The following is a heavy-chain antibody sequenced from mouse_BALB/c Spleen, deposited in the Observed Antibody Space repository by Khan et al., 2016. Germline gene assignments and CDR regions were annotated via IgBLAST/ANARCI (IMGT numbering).Heavy chain of an antibody. CDR3: ARSKYLARY. Sequence: VQLQESGPGLVAPSQSLSITCTVYGYSLTRYGVHWVRQPPGKGLEWLGLIWAGGSTHYNWALMSRLSISIDNSTSLVFLIMNSLQTDDTALYYCARSKYLARYWGQGTTLTVSS. CDR2: IWAGGST. D-gene: IGHD3-3*01. V-gene: IGHV2-9*02. CDR1: GYSLTRYG. J-gene: IGHJ2*01.